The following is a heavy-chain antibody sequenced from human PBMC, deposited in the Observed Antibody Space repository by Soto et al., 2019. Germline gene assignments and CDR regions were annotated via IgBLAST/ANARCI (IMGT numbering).Heavy chain of an antibody. CDR3: ARERDSFDD. V-gene: IGHV3-30-3*01. J-gene: IGHJ4*02. CDR1: GFTFSSYA. CDR2: ISYDGSDK. D-gene: IGHD2-15*01. Sequence: QVQLVEPGGGVVQPGRCLRLSCAASGFTFSSYAMHWVRQAPGKGLEWVAFISYDGSDKFYADSVKGRFIISRDNSKNTLYLQMNSLRAEDTAVYYCARERDSFDDWGQGTLVIVSS.